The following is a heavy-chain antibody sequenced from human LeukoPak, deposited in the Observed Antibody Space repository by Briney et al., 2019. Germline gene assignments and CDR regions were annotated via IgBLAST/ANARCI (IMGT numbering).Heavy chain of an antibody. D-gene: IGHD4-17*01. Sequence: GGSLRLSCAASGFTVSSNYMSWVRQAPGKGLEWVSVIYSGGSTYYADSVKGRFTISRHNSKNTLYLQMNSLRAEDTAVYYCARDEVYGDYGNYYYYGMDVWGQGTTVTVSS. V-gene: IGHV3-53*01. CDR2: IYSGGST. CDR3: ARDEVYGDYGNYYYYGMDV. CDR1: GFTVSSNY. J-gene: IGHJ6*02.